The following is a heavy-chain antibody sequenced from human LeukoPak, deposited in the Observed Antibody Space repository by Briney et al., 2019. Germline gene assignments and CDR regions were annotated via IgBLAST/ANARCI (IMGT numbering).Heavy chain of an antibody. Sequence: SETLSLTCTVSGGSIRSGGYYWRWIRQHPGKGLEWIGYIYYSGSTYYNPSLKNRVTISVDTSENQFSLKLSSVTAADAAVYYCARGVVAPFSWFDPWGQGPQVTVSS. D-gene: IGHD2-15*01. J-gene: IGHJ5*02. CDR3: ARGVVAPFSWFDP. V-gene: IGHV4-31*03. CDR2: IYYSGST. CDR1: GGSIRSGGYY.